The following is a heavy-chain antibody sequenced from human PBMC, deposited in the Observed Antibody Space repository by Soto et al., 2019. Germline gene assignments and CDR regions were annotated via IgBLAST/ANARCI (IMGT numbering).Heavy chain of an antibody. D-gene: IGHD5-18*01. Sequence: QAQLVQSGAEVKKPGASVKVSCKASGYTFYSHSISWVRQAPGQGLEWMGRISSDNGNTRYAQKFRGRVTMTTDTSTSTVYMELRTLISDDTAVYYCARCIQQDYYYGMDVWGQGTTVTVSS. CDR1: GYTFYSHS. CDR3: ARCIQQDYYYGMDV. V-gene: IGHV1-18*01. CDR2: ISSDNGNT. J-gene: IGHJ6*02.